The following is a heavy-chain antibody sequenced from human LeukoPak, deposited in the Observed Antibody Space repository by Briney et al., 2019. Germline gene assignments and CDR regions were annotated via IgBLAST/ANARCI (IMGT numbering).Heavy chain of an antibody. J-gene: IGHJ4*02. CDR2: INPNSGGT. CDR3: ARVGRIVARPRGYYFDY. Sequence: ASVKVSCKASGYTFTGYYMHWVRQAPGQGLEWMGWINPNSGGTNYAQRFQGRVTMTRDTSISTAYMELSRLRSDDTAVYYCARVGRIVARPRGYYFDYWGQGTLVTVSS. D-gene: IGHD6-6*01. CDR1: GYTFTGYY. V-gene: IGHV1-2*02.